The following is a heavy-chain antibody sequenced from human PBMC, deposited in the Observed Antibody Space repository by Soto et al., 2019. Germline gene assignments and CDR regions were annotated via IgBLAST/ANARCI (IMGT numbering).Heavy chain of an antibody. V-gene: IGHV1-69*01. CDR2: IIPISGTA. CDR3: ARSQGSSTSLEIYYYYYYGMDV. Sequence: QVQLVQSGAEVKKPWSSVKVSCKASGGNFSSYAISWVRQAPGQGLEWMGGIIPISGTANYAQKFQGRVTITADESTSTVSMELSSLRSEDTAVYFCARSQGSSTSLEIYYYYYYGMDVWGQGTTVTVSS. CDR1: GGNFSSYA. D-gene: IGHD2-2*01. J-gene: IGHJ6*02.